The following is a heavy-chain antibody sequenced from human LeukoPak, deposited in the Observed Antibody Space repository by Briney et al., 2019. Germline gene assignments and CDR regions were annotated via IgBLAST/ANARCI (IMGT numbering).Heavy chain of an antibody. J-gene: IGHJ4*02. CDR3: ARVGYGDFYFDY. D-gene: IGHD4-17*01. V-gene: IGHV4-59*12. Sequence: PSETLSLTCTVSGGSTSSYYWSWIRQPPGKGLEWIGYIYYSGSTNYNPSLKSRVTISVDRSKNQFSLNLISVTAADTAVYYCARVGYGDFYFDYWGQGTLVTVSS. CDR2: IYYSGST. CDR1: GGSTSSYY.